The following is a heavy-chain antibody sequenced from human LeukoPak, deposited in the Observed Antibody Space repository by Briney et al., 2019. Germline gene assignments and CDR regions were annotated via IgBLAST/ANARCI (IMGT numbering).Heavy chain of an antibody. CDR2: IGGSGDNT. V-gene: IGHV3-23*01. CDR1: GFTFSTYA. CDR3: AKDRSHSQWLGAFDF. D-gene: IGHD6-19*01. J-gene: IGHJ3*01. Sequence: PGGSLRLSCTASGFTFSTYAMSWVRQAAGKGLEWVSGIGGSGDNTYYADAVKGRFTISRDNSKNTLDLQMNSLRGEDTAVYFCAKDRSHSQWLGAFDFWGQGTMVTVSS.